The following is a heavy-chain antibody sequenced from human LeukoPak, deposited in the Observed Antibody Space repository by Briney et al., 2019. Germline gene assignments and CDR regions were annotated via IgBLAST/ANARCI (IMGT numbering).Heavy chain of an antibody. CDR2: IYTSGST. V-gene: IGHV4-4*07. J-gene: IGHJ6*03. Sequence: SETLSLTCTVSGGSISSYYWSWIRQPAGKGLEWIGRIYTSGSTNYNPSLKSRVTMSVDTSKNQFSLKLSSVTAADTAVYYCARVQGTVIAAAEWYYYYYMDVWGKGTTVTISS. D-gene: IGHD6-13*01. CDR1: GGSISSYY. CDR3: ARVQGTVIAAAEWYYYYYMDV.